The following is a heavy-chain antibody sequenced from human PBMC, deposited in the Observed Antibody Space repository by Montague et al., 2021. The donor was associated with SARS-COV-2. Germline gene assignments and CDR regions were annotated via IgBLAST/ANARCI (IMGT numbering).Heavy chain of an antibody. CDR3: ARGVFTVGGTSFDY. CDR1: GGSFSGFY. J-gene: IGHJ4*02. V-gene: IGHV4-34*01. D-gene: IGHD6-19*01. CDR2: IHHSGSA. Sequence: SETLSLTCAVSGGSFSGFYWTWIRQPPGKGLEWVGEIHHSGSATYNPSLETRVSMTVDTSKKEFSLRLYPVTGADTAVYFCARGVFTVGGTSFDYWGQGNLVTVSS.